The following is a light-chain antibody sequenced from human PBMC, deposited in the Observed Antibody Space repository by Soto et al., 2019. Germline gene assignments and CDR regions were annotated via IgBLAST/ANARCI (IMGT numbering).Light chain of an antibody. CDR3: QHYDSSSRMYT. Sequence: EIVLTQSPGTLSLSPGERATLSCRASQNISSTYLAWYQQKPGQAPRLLIFGASNRATGIPDRFSGSGSGTDFTLTITRLEPEDFAVFYCQHYDSSSRMYTFGRGTKLEIK. CDR2: GAS. CDR1: QNISSTY. J-gene: IGKJ2*01. V-gene: IGKV3-20*01.